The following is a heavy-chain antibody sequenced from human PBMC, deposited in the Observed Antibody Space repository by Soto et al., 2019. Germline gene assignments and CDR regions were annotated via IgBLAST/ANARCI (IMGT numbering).Heavy chain of an antibody. CDR2: INSDGTIT. CDR3: VRAGYSSGWYYFDY. Sequence: EVQLVESGGGLVQPGGSLRLSCAASGFTFNNYWMHWVRQAPGKGLVWVSRINSDGTITDYADPVKGRFTISRDNAKNTLYLQMNSLRAEDTAVYYCVRAGYSSGWYYFDYWGQGTLVTVSS. CDR1: GFTFNNYW. J-gene: IGHJ4*02. V-gene: IGHV3-74*01. D-gene: IGHD6-19*01.